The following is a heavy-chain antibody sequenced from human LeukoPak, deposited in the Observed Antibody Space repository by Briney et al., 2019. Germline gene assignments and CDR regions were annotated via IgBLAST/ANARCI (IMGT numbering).Heavy chain of an antibody. V-gene: IGHV1-46*01. J-gene: IGHJ4*02. D-gene: IGHD5-18*01. CDR1: GYTFPSYF. CDR2: INPTGGST. CDR3: ASTGYSYGYAFDY. Sequence: ASVKVSCKASGYTFPSYFMHWVRQAPGQGLEWMGIINPTGGSTTYAQKFQGRVTMTRDTSTSTVYMELSSLRSEDTAVYYCASTGYSYGYAFDYWGQGTLVTVSS.